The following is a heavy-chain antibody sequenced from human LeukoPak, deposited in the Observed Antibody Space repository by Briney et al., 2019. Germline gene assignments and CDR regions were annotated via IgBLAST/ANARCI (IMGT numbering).Heavy chain of an antibody. J-gene: IGHJ3*02. Sequence: PGGSLRLSCAASGITFSRYSMNWVRQAPGKGLEWVSLIYGDGRTSYADSVKGRCTISRDNSKNTLDLQVNSLRVEDTAVYYCARGLFLSGYLDAFDMWGQGTVVTVSS. CDR3: ARGLFLSGYLDAFDM. D-gene: IGHD3-22*01. CDR1: GITFSRYS. V-gene: IGHV3-53*01. CDR2: IYGDGRT.